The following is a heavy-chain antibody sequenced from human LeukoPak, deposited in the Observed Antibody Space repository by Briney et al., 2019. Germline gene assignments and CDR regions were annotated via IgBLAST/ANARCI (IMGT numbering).Heavy chain of an antibody. CDR2: IKQDGREK. J-gene: IGHJ5*01. V-gene: IGHV3-7*01. CDR1: GFTFSGYW. CDR3: ARGGSRYYYDSSGYWFDY. D-gene: IGHD3-22*01. Sequence: PGGSLLLSGAASGFTFSGYWMSWVRQGPGKGLEWVAKIKQDGREKYYVASVKGRFTISRDNAKNSLYLQMNSLRAEDTAVYYCARGGSRYYYDSSGYWFDYWGQGTLVTVSS.